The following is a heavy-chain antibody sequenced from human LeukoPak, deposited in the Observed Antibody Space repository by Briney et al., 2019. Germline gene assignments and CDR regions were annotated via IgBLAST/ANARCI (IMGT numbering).Heavy chain of an antibody. CDR1: GYSFTTYW. CDR2: IFPADSDT. Sequence: GEPLKISCKGSGYSFTTYWIGWVRQMPGKGLEWMGIIFPADSDTRYSPSFQGQVTVPADKSISTAYLQWSSLKASDTAMYYCARWVTADRGKKDAFDIWGQGTMVTVSS. CDR3: ARWVTADRGKKDAFDI. D-gene: IGHD2-21*02. J-gene: IGHJ3*02. V-gene: IGHV5-51*01.